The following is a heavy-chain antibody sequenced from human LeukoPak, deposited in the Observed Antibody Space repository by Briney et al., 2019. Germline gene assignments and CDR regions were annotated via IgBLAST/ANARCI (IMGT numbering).Heavy chain of an antibody. J-gene: IGHJ6*02. V-gene: IGHV4-39*01. CDR3: ARRSHCMGGNCPPV. D-gene: IGHD2-15*01. CDR1: GGSFSGYY. Sequence: SETLSLTCAVYGGSFSGYYWVWIRQPPGKGLEWIGSIYYGGRTYYNPALNSPVTISLDTSKNQISLNLNSVTATDTAVYYCARRSHCMGGNCPPVWGQGTTVTVSS. CDR2: IYYGGRT.